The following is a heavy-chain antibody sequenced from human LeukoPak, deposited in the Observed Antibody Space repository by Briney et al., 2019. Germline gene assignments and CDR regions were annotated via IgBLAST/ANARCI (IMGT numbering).Heavy chain of an antibody. Sequence: PSVTLSLTCTVSGGSMSSSSYYWGWIRQHPGKGLEWIGSIYYSGSTYYNPSLKSRVTISVDTSKNQFSLKLSSVTAADTAVYYCARELRSGSYPRRSPLDYWGQGTLVTVSS. D-gene: IGHD1-26*01. CDR3: ARELRSGSYPRRSPLDY. CDR1: GGSMSSSSYY. CDR2: IYYSGST. V-gene: IGHV4-39*07. J-gene: IGHJ4*02.